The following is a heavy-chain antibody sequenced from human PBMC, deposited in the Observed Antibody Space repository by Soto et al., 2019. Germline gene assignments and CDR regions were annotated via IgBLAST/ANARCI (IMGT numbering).Heavy chain of an antibody. Sequence: PGGSLRLSCAVTGFTISSNYMNWVRQAPGKGLEWVSVMYAAGSTYYEDSVKGRFNISRDNSKNTVYLQMSSLRGEDTAVYYCARGSNSNNWKLFDYWGQGTLVTVLL. J-gene: IGHJ4*02. CDR3: ARGSNSNNWKLFDY. CDR2: MYAAGST. D-gene: IGHD1-1*01. CDR1: GFTISSNY. V-gene: IGHV3-66*01.